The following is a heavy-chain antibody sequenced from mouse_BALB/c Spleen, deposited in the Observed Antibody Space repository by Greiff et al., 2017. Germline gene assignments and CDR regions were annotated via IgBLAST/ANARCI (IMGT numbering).Heavy chain of an antibody. V-gene: IGHV1S81*02. CDR2: INPGNGGT. D-gene: IGHD1-1*01. Sequence: VQLKQPGAELVKPGASVKLSCKASGYTFTSYYMYWVKQRPGQGLEWIGGINPGNGGTNFNEKFKSKATLTVDKSSSTAYMQLSSLTSEDSAVYYCTKGGYDYGSSSLAFDYWGQGTTLTVSS. J-gene: IGHJ2*01. CDR1: GYTFTSYY. CDR3: TKGGYDYGSSSLAFDY.